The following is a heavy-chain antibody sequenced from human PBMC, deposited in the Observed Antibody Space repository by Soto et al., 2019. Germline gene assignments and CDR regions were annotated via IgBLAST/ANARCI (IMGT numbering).Heavy chain of an antibody. D-gene: IGHD1-20*01. V-gene: IGHV1-69*13. CDR2: IIPIFGTA. CDR1: GGTFSSYA. Sequence: ASVKVSCKASGGTFSSYAISWVRQAPGQGLEWMGGIIPIFGTANYAQKFQGRVTITADESTSTAYMELSSLRSEDTAVYYCARKAHLGMWSYYYYGMDVWGQGTTVTVSS. CDR3: ARKAHLGMWSYYYYGMDV. J-gene: IGHJ6*02.